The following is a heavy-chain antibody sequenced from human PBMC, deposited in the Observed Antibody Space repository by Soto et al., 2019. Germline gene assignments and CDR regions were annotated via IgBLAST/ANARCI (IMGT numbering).Heavy chain of an antibody. V-gene: IGHV1-46*03. CDR2: INPSGGST. CDR3: ARELSDDYGHNWFDP. Sequence: ASVKVSCKASGYTFTSYYMHWVRQAPGQGLERMGIINPSGGSTSYAQKFQGRVTMTRDTSTSTVYMELSSLRSEDTAVYYCARELSDDYGHNWFDPWGQGTLVTVSS. CDR1: GYTFTSYY. J-gene: IGHJ5*02. D-gene: IGHD4-17*01.